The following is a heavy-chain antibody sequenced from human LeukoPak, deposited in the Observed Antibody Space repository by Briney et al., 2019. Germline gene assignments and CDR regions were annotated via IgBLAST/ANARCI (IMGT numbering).Heavy chain of an antibody. CDR2: IYTSGST. CDR3: ARSSRYSDWLSPRGWFDP. CDR1: GGSISSGSYY. Sequence: SQTLSLTCTVSGGSISSGSYYWRWIRQPAGKGLEWIGRIYTSGSTNYNPSLKSRVTISVDTSKNQFSLKLSSVTAADTAVYYCARSSRYSDWLSPRGWFDPWGQGTLVTVSS. D-gene: IGHD3-9*01. J-gene: IGHJ5*02. V-gene: IGHV4-61*02.